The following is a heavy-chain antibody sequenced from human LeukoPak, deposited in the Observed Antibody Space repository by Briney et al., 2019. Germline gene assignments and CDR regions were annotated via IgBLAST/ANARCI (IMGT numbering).Heavy chain of an antibody. V-gene: IGHV3-21*01. J-gene: IGHJ4*02. CDR3: ARGSSGWYGRDYFDY. D-gene: IGHD6-19*01. Sequence: PGGSLRLSCAASGFTFSSYGMNWVRQAPGKGLEWVSSISSSSSYIYYADSVKGRFTISRDNAKNSLYLQMNSLRAEDTAVYYCARGSSGWYGRDYFDYWGQGTLVTVSS. CDR2: ISSSSSYI. CDR1: GFTFSSYG.